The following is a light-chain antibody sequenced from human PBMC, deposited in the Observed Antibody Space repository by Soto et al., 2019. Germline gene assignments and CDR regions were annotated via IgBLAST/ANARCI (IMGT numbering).Light chain of an antibody. CDR3: QHYYGFSRT. J-gene: IGKJ1*01. CDR1: QSITGW. V-gene: IGKV1-5*03. Sequence: DIQMTQSPPTLSASVGDRVTISCRASQSITGWLAWFQQKPGKAPKLLISKASKLESGVPSRFSGSGAGTEFTLTISSLQPDDFATYYCQHYYGFSRTFGQGTKVDIK. CDR2: KAS.